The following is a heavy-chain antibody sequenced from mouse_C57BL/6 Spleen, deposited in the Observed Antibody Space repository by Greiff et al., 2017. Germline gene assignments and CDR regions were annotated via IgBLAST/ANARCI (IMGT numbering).Heavy chain of an antibody. CDR2: FHPYNDET. D-gene: IGHD2-2*01. CDR3: ARGDGYVPWFAY. J-gene: IGHJ3*01. Sequence: VQLQQSGAELVKPGASVKMSCQASGYTFTTYPIEWMKQNHGKSLVWIGNFHPYNDETKYNQQFTGQDTLTVEKSSITDYLELSRLTSDDSAVYYCARGDGYVPWFAYWGQGTLVTVSA. V-gene: IGHV1-47*01. CDR1: GYTFTTYP.